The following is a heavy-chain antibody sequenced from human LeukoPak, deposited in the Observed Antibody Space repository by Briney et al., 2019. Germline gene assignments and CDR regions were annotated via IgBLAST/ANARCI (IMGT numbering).Heavy chain of an antibody. D-gene: IGHD3-10*01. CDR1: RDSISTGDYY. V-gene: IGHV4-34*01. J-gene: IGHJ5*02. CDR2: INHSGST. CDR3: ASNYYGSGSYHNWFDP. Sequence: SETLSLTCSVSRDSISTGDYYWSWIRQAPGTGLEWIGEINHSGSTNYNPSLKSRVTISVDTSKNQFSLKLSSVTAAGTAVYYCASNYYGSGSYHNWFDPWGQGTLVTVSA.